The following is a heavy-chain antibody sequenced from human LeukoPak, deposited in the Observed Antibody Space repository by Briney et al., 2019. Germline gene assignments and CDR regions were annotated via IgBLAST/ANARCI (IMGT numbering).Heavy chain of an antibody. Sequence: ASVTVSCKASGYTFTGHFIQWVRQAPGQGPEWMGRIDPNDGGTNYAQKFQGRVTMTRDTSISTAYMKLSSLRSDDTAVYYCARGSDSGTPRWFDPWGQGTLVTV. CDR3: ARGSDSGTPRWFDP. CDR2: IDPNDGGT. V-gene: IGHV1-2*06. D-gene: IGHD1-26*01. CDR1: GYTFTGHF. J-gene: IGHJ5*02.